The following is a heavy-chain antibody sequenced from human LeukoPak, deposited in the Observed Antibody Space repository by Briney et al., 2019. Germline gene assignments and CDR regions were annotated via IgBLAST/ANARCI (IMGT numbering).Heavy chain of an antibody. CDR3: ARGISGY. V-gene: IGHV3-23*01. CDR2: ISNNGGYT. CDR1: GFTFSSSA. Sequence: GGSLRLSCAASGFTFSSSAMSWVRQAPGKGLEWVSAISNNGGYTYYADSVQGRFTISRDNSKSTLCLQMNSLRAEDTAVYYCARGISGYWGQGTLVTVSS. J-gene: IGHJ4*02.